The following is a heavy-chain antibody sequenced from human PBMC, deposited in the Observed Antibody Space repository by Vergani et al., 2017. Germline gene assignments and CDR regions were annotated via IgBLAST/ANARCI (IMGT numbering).Heavy chain of an antibody. CDR2: IHSSGTT. Sequence: QVQLHESGPGLVKPSQTLSLTCTVSGGSITSGSFYWSWIRQPAGKGLEWIGRIHSSGTTNYNPSLKSRVTLSVDTSKNQLSLRMTSVTAADTAVYYCARGMYYYDSSGYYQTSYYYYGMDVWGQGP. D-gene: IGHD3-22*01. J-gene: IGHJ6*02. CDR1: GGSITSGSFY. V-gene: IGHV4-61*02. CDR3: ARGMYYYDSSGYYQTSYYYYGMDV.